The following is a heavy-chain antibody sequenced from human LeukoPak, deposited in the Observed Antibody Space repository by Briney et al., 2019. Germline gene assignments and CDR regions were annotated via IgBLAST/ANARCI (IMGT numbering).Heavy chain of an antibody. D-gene: IGHD6-13*01. J-gene: IGHJ3*02. Sequence: GGSLRLSCAACGFTFSSYAMSWVRQAPGKGMEWVSAISGSGGSTYYADSVKGRFTISRDNSKNTLYLQMNSLRAEDTAVYYCANVGISSSWYGGAFDIWGQGTMVTVSS. CDR2: ISGSGGST. V-gene: IGHV3-23*01. CDR1: GFTFSSYA. CDR3: ANVGISSSWYGGAFDI.